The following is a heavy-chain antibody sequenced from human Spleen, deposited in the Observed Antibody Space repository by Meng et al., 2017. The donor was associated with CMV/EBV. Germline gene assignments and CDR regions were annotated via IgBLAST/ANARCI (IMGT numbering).Heavy chain of an antibody. Sequence: GESLKISCAASEFTFSNFAMSWVRQAPGRGLAWVSAITASGGSTYCADSVKGRFTVSRDNAKNSVHLQVNSLRAEDTAVYYCVRAQTEGSLEWLLRSFDYWGQGTLVTVSS. CDR1: EFTFSNFA. CDR3: VRAQTEGSLEWLLRSFDY. V-gene: IGHV3-23*01. J-gene: IGHJ4*02. CDR2: ITASGGST. D-gene: IGHD3-3*01.